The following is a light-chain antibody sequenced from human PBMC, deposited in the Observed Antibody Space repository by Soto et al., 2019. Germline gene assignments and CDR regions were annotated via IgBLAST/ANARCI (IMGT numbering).Light chain of an antibody. CDR3: QQRSSWPPIT. CDR1: QSVSIN. V-gene: IGKV3-11*01. CDR2: EAS. J-gene: IGKJ4*01. Sequence: EIVLTQSPATLSLSLGERATLSCRASQSVSINLAWYQQKPGQAPRLLIYEASNRPTGIPARFTGSGSGTDFNLTISSLEPEDFAVYYCQQRSSWPPITFGGGTKVDIK.